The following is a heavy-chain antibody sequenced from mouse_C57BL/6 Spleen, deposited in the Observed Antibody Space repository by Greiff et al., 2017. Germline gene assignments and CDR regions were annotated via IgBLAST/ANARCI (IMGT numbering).Heavy chain of an antibody. CDR2: IWSGGST. V-gene: IGHV2-2*01. Sequence: VKLMESGPGLVQPSQSLSITCTVSGFSLTSYGVHWVRQSPGKGLEWLGVIWSGGSTDYNAAFISRLSISKDNSKSQVFFKMNSLQADDTAIYYCARNGVTKGYGYYAMDYWGQGTSVTVSS. CDR1: GFSLTSYG. J-gene: IGHJ4*01. CDR3: ARNGVTKGYGYYAMDY. D-gene: IGHD2-2*01.